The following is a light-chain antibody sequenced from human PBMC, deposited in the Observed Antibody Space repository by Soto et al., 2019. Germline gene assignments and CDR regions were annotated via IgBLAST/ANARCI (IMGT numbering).Light chain of an antibody. CDR2: GAS. J-gene: IGKJ4*01. V-gene: IGKV3-15*01. Sequence: DMVMTQSPATLSVSPGESATLSCRASQSVSRNLACYQQKPGQAPRLLIYGASTRATGIPARFSGSGSRTEFTLTISSLQSEDFAVYYCQQYNNWPPLTFGGGTKVEIK. CDR3: QQYNNWPPLT. CDR1: QSVSRN.